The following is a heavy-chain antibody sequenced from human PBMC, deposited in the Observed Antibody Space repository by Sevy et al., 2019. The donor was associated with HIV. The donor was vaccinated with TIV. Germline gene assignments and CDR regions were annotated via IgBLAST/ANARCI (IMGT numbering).Heavy chain of an antibody. V-gene: IGHV3-23*01. CDR3: AKEDTSGFY. D-gene: IGHD3-22*01. J-gene: IGHJ4*02. Sequence: GGSLRLSCAASGFTFISYSMSWVRQAPGKGLEWVSSISSSGGSTYYADSVKGRFTISRDNSNNILDLQMNSLRADDTDVYYCAKEDTSGFYWGQGTLVTVSS. CDR1: GFTFISYS. CDR2: ISSSGGST.